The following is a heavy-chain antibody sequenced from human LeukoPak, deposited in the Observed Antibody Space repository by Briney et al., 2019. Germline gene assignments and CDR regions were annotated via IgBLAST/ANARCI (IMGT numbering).Heavy chain of an antibody. Sequence: PGGSLRLSCAASGFTFSSYAMHWVRQAPGKGLEWVAVISYDGSNKYYADSVKGRFTISRDNSKNTLYLQMNSLRAEDTAVYYCARDVGGLAGFDYWGQGTLVTVSS. V-gene: IGHV3-30-3*01. J-gene: IGHJ4*02. D-gene: IGHD2-15*01. CDR3: ARDVGGLAGFDY. CDR1: GFTFSSYA. CDR2: ISYDGSNK.